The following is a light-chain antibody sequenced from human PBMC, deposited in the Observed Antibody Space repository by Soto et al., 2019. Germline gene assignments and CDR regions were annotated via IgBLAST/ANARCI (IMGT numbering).Light chain of an antibody. CDR1: SSDVGGYNY. Sequence: SALTQPRSVSGSPGQSVTISCTGTSSDVGGYNYVSWYQQHPGKAPKLMIYDVSKRPSGVPDRFSGSKSGNTASLTISGLQAEDEADYYCCSYAGSYTLVVFGGGTKVTVL. J-gene: IGLJ2*01. CDR2: DVS. V-gene: IGLV2-11*01. CDR3: CSYAGSYTLVV.